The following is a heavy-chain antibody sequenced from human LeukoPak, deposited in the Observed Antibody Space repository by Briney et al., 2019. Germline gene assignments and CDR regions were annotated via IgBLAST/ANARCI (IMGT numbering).Heavy chain of an antibody. V-gene: IGHV3-21*01. CDR1: GFTFSSYA. D-gene: IGHD5-18*01. J-gene: IGHJ4*02. CDR3: ARGNTAMVTL. Sequence: GGSLRLSCAASGFTFSSYAMSWVRQAPGKGLEWVSSISSTSSNIYYADSLKGRLTISRDNAKNSLYLQMNSLRAEDTAVYYCARGNTAMVTLWGQGTLVTVSS. CDR2: ISSTSSNI.